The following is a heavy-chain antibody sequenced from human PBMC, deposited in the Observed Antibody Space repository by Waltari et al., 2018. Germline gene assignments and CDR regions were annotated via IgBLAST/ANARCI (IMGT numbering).Heavy chain of an antibody. CDR2: IIPILGIA. CDR1: GGTFSSYA. D-gene: IGHD3-22*01. Sequence: QVQLVQSGAEVKKPGSSVKVSCKASGGTFSSYAISWVRQAPGQGLEWMGGIIPILGIANYAQKFQGRVTITADESTSTAYMELSSLRSEDTAVYYCARDRKAINYDSSGYYFGTMDWGQGTLVTVSS. J-gene: IGHJ4*02. V-gene: IGHV1-69*04. CDR3: ARDRKAINYDSSGYYFGTMD.